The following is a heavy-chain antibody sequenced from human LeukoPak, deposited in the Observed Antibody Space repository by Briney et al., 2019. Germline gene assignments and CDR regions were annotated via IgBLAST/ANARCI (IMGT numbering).Heavy chain of an antibody. V-gene: IGHV3-74*01. Sequence: GGSLRLSCAASGFTFSSYEMNWVRQAPGKGLVWVSRINSDGSSTSYADSVKRRFTISRDNARNTLYLQMNSLRAEDTAVYYCARDVLYYYYYMDVWGKGTTVTVSS. CDR1: GFTFSSYE. J-gene: IGHJ6*03. CDR2: INSDGSST. CDR3: ARDVLYYYYYMDV. D-gene: IGHD2-8*02.